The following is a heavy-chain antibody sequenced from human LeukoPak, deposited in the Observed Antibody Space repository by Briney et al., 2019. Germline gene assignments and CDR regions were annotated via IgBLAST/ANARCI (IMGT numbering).Heavy chain of an antibody. V-gene: IGHV3-23*01. J-gene: IGHJ4*02. Sequence: GGTLRLSCAASGFTFSSYAMSWVRQAPGKGLEWVSAISGSGGSTYHADSVKGRFTISRDNSKNTLYLQMNSLRAEDTAVYYCAKDLKLGGFDYWGQGTLVTVSS. CDR1: GFTFSSYA. CDR2: ISGSGGST. CDR3: AKDLKLGGFDY. D-gene: IGHD1-26*01.